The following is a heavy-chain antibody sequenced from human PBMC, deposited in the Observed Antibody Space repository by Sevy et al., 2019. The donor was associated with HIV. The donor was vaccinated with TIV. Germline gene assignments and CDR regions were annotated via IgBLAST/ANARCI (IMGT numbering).Heavy chain of an antibody. CDR1: GFTFGSYW. D-gene: IGHD6-6*01. CDR2: IKEDGGGR. CDR3: ARLYSSSSGRGLDN. Sequence: GGALRLSCAASGFTFGSYWMTWVRQAPGKGLEWVANIKEDGGGRVYVVSVRGRFTVPSDNAKKTLYLKMNNLRGGDTALYYCARLYSSSSGRGLDNWGQGALVTVSS. V-gene: IGHV3-7*01. J-gene: IGHJ4*02.